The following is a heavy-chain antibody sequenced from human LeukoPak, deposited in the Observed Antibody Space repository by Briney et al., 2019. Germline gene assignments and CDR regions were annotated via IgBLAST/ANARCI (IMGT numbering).Heavy chain of an antibody. V-gene: IGHV4-39*07. CDR3: ARGGSSTLYWYFDL. J-gene: IGHJ2*01. Sequence: PSETLSLTCTVSGGSISSSSYYRGWIRQPPGKGLEWIGSIYYSGSTYYNPSLKSRVTISVDTSKNQFSLKLSSVTAADTAVYYCARGGSSTLYWYFDLWGRGTLLTVSS. D-gene: IGHD5-12*01. CDR2: IYYSGST. CDR1: GGSISSSSYY.